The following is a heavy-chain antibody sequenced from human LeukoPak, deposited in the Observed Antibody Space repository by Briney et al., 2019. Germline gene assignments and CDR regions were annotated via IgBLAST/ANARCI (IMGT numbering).Heavy chain of an antibody. J-gene: IGHJ6*03. Sequence: SETLSLTCAVYGGSFSGYYWSWIRQPPGKGLEWIGEINHSQSTNYNPSLKSRVTIAVDTSKNQFSLKLSSVTAADTAVYYCARGSSSRFDYYMDVWGKGTTVTVSS. CDR1: GGSFSGYY. CDR2: INHSQST. D-gene: IGHD6-13*01. CDR3: ARGSSSRFDYYMDV. V-gene: IGHV4-34*01.